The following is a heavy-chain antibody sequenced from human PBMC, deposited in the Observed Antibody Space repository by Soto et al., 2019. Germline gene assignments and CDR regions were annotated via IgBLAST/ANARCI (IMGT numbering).Heavy chain of an antibody. CDR2: IHPGKSET. CDR3: ARGPYYCRNGVCPFDF. J-gene: IGHJ4*02. V-gene: IGHV5-51*01. CDR1: DYNFPSYW. Sequence: PGESLKISCRGSDYNFPSYWIGWVRQLPGKGLEWMGIIHPGKSETRYSPYFQGQVTVSVDESIDTAYLQWSSLKASDSAMYNWARGPYYCRNGVCPFDFWGQGTQVTVSS. D-gene: IGHD2-8*01.